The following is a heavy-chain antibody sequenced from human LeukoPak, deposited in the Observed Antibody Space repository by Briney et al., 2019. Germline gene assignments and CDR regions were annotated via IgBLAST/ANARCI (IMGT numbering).Heavy chain of an antibody. CDR3: AKDSGDYGDYLDY. V-gene: IGHV3-30*18. CDR1: GFTFSSYG. Sequence: GGSLRLSYAASGFTFSSYGMHWVRQAPGNGLEWVAVISYDGSNKYYADSVKGRFTISRDNSKNTLYLQMNSLRAEDTAVYYCAKDSGDYGDYLDYWGQGTLVTVSS. J-gene: IGHJ4*02. D-gene: IGHD4-17*01. CDR2: ISYDGSNK.